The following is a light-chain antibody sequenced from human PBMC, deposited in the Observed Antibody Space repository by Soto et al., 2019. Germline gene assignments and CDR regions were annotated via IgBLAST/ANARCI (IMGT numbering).Light chain of an antibody. Sequence: EIGLTQSPGTLSLSPGERATLSCRASQSVSSSYLGWYHQKPGQAPRLLVFGASNRATGIPDRFSGSGSGTDFSLTISRLEPEDFAVYYCQQYGNSPRTFGQGTRLEIK. J-gene: IGKJ5*01. CDR3: QQYGNSPRT. V-gene: IGKV3-20*01. CDR1: QSVSSSY. CDR2: GAS.